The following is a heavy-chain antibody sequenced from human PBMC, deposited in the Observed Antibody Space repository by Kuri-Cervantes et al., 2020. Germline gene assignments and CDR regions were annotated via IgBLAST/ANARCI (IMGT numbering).Heavy chain of an antibody. CDR3: ANDPSNYYSSGPLRS. J-gene: IGHJ5*02. D-gene: IGHD3-22*01. CDR1: GFTSSDYY. CDR2: ISANVGTT. V-gene: IGHV3-23*01. Sequence: GGSLRLSCAASGFTSSDYYMSWFRQAPGKGLEWVSTISANVGTTYYADSVKGRFSISRDNSKNTLYLQMNSQRAEVTSIYYCANDPSNYYSSGPLRSWGQGTLVTVSS.